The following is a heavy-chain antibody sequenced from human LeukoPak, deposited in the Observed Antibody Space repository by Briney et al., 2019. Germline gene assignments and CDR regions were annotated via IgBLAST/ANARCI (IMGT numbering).Heavy chain of an antibody. D-gene: IGHD6-19*01. CDR1: GGSFSGYY. CDR3: ARLAGVAEPNYYYYYYMDV. CDR2: INHSGST. J-gene: IGHJ6*03. Sequence: SETLSLTCAVYGGSFSGYYWSWIRQPPGKGLEWIGEINHSGSTNYNPSLKSRVTISVDTSKNQFSLKLSSVTAADTAVYYCARLAGVAEPNYYYYYYMDVWGKGTTVTVSS. V-gene: IGHV4-34*01.